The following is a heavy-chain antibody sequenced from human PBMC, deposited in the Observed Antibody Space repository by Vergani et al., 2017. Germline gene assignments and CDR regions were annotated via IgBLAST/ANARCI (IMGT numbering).Heavy chain of an antibody. CDR1: GYSFTSYW. Sequence: EVQLVQSGAEVKTPGESLKISCKGSGYSFTSYWIGWVRQMPGKGLEWMGIIYPGDSDTRYSPSFQGQVTISADKSISTDHLQWSSLKASDTAMYYCARHKGSSWYLYYYMDVWGKGTTVTVSS. J-gene: IGHJ6*03. D-gene: IGHD6-13*01. V-gene: IGHV5-51*01. CDR2: IYPGDSDT. CDR3: ARHKGSSWYLYYYMDV.